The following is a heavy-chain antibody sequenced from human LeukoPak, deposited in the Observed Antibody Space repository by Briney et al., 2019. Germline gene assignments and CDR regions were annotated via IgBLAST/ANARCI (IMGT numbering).Heavy chain of an antibody. CDR2: ISGSGGST. Sequence: GGSLRLSCAASGFTFSSYAMSWVRKAPGTGLEWVSAISGSGGSTYYADSVKGRFTISRDNSKNTLYLQMNSLRAEDTAVYYCAKEIAAAGSSDYWGQGTLVTVSS. J-gene: IGHJ4*02. CDR3: AKEIAAAGSSDY. CDR1: GFTFSSYA. D-gene: IGHD6-13*01. V-gene: IGHV3-23*01.